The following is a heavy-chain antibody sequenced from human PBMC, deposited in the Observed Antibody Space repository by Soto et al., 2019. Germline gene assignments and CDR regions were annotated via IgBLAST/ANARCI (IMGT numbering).Heavy chain of an antibody. J-gene: IGHJ4*02. V-gene: IGHV4-59*01. CDR3: ARESEWGAFDY. Sequence: PSETLSLTCTVSGGSISSYYWSWIRQPPGKGLEWIGYIYYSGSTNYNPSLKSRVTISVDTSKNQFSLKLSSVTAADTAVYYCARESEWGAFDYWGQGTLVTVSS. CDR2: IYYSGST. CDR1: GGSISSYY. D-gene: IGHD3-16*01.